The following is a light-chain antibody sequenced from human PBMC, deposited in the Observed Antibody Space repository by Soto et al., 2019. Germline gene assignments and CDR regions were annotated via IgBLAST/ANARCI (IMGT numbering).Light chain of an antibody. Sequence: EIVLTQSPATLSLSPGERVTLSCRASQSVSSNLAWYHQTPGQAPRLLIYGTFTKATGIPDRFSGSGSGTDFTLTISGLEPEDCAVYYCHQYGSSPRTFGQGTKVDIK. CDR2: GTF. CDR1: QSVSSN. CDR3: HQYGSSPRT. V-gene: IGKV3-20*01. J-gene: IGKJ1*01.